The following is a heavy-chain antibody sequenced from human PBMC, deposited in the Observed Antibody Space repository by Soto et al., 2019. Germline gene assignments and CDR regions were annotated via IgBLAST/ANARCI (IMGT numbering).Heavy chain of an antibody. D-gene: IGHD2-8*01. J-gene: IGHJ6*02. CDR1: GYTFTRYG. Sequence: QGQLVQSGGEVKKPGASVKVSCKASGYTFTRYGISWVRQAPGQGLEWMGWISGYNGVTKYAQKFQGRVTMTVDTSTTTAYMELRRLTSDDRAVYYCAKNGQPPYYCYGMDVWGQGTTVTVSS. CDR2: ISGYNGVT. V-gene: IGHV1-18*01. CDR3: AKNGQPPYYCYGMDV.